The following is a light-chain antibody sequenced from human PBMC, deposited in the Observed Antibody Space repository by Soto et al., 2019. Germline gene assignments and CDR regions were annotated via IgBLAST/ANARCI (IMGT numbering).Light chain of an antibody. J-gene: IGLJ3*02. CDR1: TGTVTTYHF. Sequence: QAVVTQVPSLTVSPGGTVTLTCGSSTGTVTTYHFPYWFQQKPGQAPTALIFDTRNRHSWTPARFSGSLLGGKAALTLSGAEPEDEADYYCLLYYDTIRVFGGGTQLTVL. CDR2: DTR. V-gene: IGLV7-46*01. CDR3: LLYYDTIRV.